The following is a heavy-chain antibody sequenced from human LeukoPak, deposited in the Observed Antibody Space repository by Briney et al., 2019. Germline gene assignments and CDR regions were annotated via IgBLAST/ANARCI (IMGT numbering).Heavy chain of an antibody. CDR2: ISYDGSNK. Sequence: GGSLRLSCAASGFTFSSYGMHWVRQAPGKGLEWVAVISYDGSNKYYADSVKGRFTISRDNSKNTLYLQMNSLRAEDTAVYYCAKDWEQWLPQYYFDYWGQGTLVTVSS. D-gene: IGHD6-19*01. CDR3: AKDWEQWLPQYYFDY. V-gene: IGHV3-30*18. J-gene: IGHJ4*02. CDR1: GFTFSSYG.